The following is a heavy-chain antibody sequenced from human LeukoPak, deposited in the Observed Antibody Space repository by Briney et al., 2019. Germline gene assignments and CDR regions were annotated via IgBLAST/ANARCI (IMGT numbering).Heavy chain of an antibody. CDR3: ARDPGYYGSGSRGAFDY. CDR1: GGSISSSSYY. Sequence: PSETLSLTCTVSGGSISSSSYYWGWIRQPPGKGLEWIGSIYYSGSTYYNPSLKSRVTISVDTSKNQFSLKLSSVTAADTAVYYCARDPGYYGSGSRGAFDYWGQGTLVTVSS. J-gene: IGHJ4*02. CDR2: IYYSGST. D-gene: IGHD3-10*01. V-gene: IGHV4-39*07.